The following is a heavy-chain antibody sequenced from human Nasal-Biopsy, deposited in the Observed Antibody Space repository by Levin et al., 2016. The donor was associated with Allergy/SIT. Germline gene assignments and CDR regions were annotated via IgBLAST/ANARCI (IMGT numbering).Heavy chain of an antibody. CDR1: GLTFSAYA. V-gene: IGHV3-23*01. CDR3: AEQGALY. CDR2: ISADAYST. Sequence: GESLKISCAASGLTFSAYAMTWVRQAPGKGLEWVATISADAYSTFYADSVKGRFTTSRDNSKNILYLHMNSLRTEDTAVYYCAEQGALYWGQGTLVTVSS. J-gene: IGHJ4*02.